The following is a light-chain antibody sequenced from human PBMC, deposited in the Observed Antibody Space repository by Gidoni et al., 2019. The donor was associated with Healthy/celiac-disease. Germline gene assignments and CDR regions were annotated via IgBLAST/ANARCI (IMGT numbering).Light chain of an antibody. Sequence: EIVMTQSPATLSVSPGERATLSCRASQSVSSNLAWYQQKPGQAPRLLISGASTRATGIPARFSGSGSGTEFTLTISSLQSEDVAVYYCQQYNNCPPEITFGPGTKVDIK. CDR3: QQYNNCPPEIT. CDR2: GAS. CDR1: QSVSSN. J-gene: IGKJ3*01. V-gene: IGKV3-15*01.